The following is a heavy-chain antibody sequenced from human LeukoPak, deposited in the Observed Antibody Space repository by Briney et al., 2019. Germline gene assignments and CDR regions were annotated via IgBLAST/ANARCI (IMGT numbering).Heavy chain of an antibody. D-gene: IGHD3-22*01. CDR2: IYYSGST. CDR3: ARVPKVGYYDSSGYYPVWYYYYGMDV. CDR1: GGSISSYY. J-gene: IGHJ6*02. Sequence: SETLSLTCTVSGGSISSYYWSWIRQPPGKGLEWIGYIYYSGSTNYNPSLKSRVTISVDTSKNQFSLKLSSVTAADMAVYYCARVPKVGYYDSSGYYPVWYYYYGMDVWGQGTTVTVSS. V-gene: IGHV4-59*01.